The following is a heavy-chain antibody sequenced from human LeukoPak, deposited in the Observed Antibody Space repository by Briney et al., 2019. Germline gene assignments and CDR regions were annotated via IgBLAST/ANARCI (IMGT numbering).Heavy chain of an antibody. V-gene: IGHV3-73*01. D-gene: IGHD6-13*01. J-gene: IGHJ5*02. CDR3: TRREEPAAAGFDP. Sequence: GGTLRLSCAASGFTFSGSAMHWVRQASGKGLEWVGRIRSKANSYATAYAASGEGRFTISRDDSKNTAYLQMNSLKTEDTAVYYCTRREEPAAAGFDPWGQGTLVTVSS. CDR2: IRSKANSYAT. CDR1: GFTFSGSA.